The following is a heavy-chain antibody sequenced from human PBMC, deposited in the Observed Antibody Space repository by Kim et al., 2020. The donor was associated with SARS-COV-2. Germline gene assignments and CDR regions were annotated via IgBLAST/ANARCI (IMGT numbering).Heavy chain of an antibody. CDR1: GFTVSSNY. CDR2: IYSGGST. D-gene: IGHD1-26*01. V-gene: IGHV3-66*01. J-gene: IGHJ4*02. Sequence: GGSLRLSCAASGFTVSSNYMSWVRQAPGKGLEWVSVIYSGGSTYYADSVKGRFTISRDNSKNTLYLQMNSLRAEDTAVYYCARDPLKGSWGYWGQGTLVTVSS. CDR3: ARDPLKGSWGY.